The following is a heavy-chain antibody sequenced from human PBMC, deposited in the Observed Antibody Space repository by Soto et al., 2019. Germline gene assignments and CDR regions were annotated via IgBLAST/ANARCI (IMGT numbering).Heavy chain of an antibody. CDR2: MNPNSGNT. V-gene: IGHV1-8*01. CDR1: GYTFTSYD. CDR3: ARVGRAPGAFDT. Sequence: ASVKVSCKASGYTFTSYDINWVRQATGQGLEWMGWMNPNSGNTGYAQKFQGRVTMTRNTSISTAYMELSSLRSEDTAVYYCARVGRAPGAFDTWGQGTMDTVSS. J-gene: IGHJ3*02.